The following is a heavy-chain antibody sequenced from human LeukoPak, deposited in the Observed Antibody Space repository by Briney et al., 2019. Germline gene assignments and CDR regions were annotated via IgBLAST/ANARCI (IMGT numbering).Heavy chain of an antibody. Sequence: PSETLSLTCTVSGGSISSGGYYWSWIRQHPGKGLEWIGYIYYSGSTYYNPSLKSRVTISIDTSKNQFSPKLSSVTAADTAVYYCARGQYSSSSNWFDPWGQGTLVTVSS. V-gene: IGHV4-31*03. CDR1: GGSISSGGYY. J-gene: IGHJ5*02. CDR3: ARGQYSSSSNWFDP. CDR2: IYYSGST. D-gene: IGHD6-13*01.